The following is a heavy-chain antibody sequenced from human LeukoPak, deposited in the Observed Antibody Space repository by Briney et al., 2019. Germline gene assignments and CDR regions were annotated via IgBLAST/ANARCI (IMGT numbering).Heavy chain of an antibody. V-gene: IGHV4-59*01. J-gene: IGHJ3*02. CDR1: GGSISSYY. D-gene: IGHD2-21*02. Sequence: SETLSLTCTVSGGSISSYYWSWIRQPPGKGLEWIGYIYYSGSTNYNPSLKSRVTISVDTSKNQFSLKLSSVTAADTAVYYCARAAAVTALADAFDIWGQGTMVTVSS. CDR3: ARAAAVTALADAFDI. CDR2: IYYSGST.